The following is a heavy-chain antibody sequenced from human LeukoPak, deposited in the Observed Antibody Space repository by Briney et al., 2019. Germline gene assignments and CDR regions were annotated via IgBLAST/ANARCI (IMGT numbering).Heavy chain of an antibody. Sequence: SETLSLTCTVSGGSITSYYWSWIRQPAGKGLEWIGRIYTSGTTNYNPSLKSRITMSVDTSKNQFSLKLSSVTAADTAVYYCARDSAMYYSDSSGYHPYYYYMDVWGKGTTVTISS. CDR3: ARDSAMYYSDSSGYHPYYYYMDV. V-gene: IGHV4-4*07. CDR2: IYTSGTT. CDR1: GGSITSYY. J-gene: IGHJ6*03. D-gene: IGHD3-22*01.